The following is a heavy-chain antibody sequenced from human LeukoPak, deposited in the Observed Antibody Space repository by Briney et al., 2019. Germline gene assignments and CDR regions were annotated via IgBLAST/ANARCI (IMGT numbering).Heavy chain of an antibody. CDR1: GFSFSIYA. D-gene: IGHD4-23*01. CDR2: ISPGGDTI. J-gene: IGHJ4*02. Sequence: GGSLRLSCAASGFSFSIYAMSWVRQAPGKGLEWVSAISPGGDTIYYLDSVKGRFTISRDNSKNTLYLQMNSLRAEDTAVYYCARRTTVVGPAPFDHWGQGSLVTVSS. V-gene: IGHV3-23*01. CDR3: ARRTTVVGPAPFDH.